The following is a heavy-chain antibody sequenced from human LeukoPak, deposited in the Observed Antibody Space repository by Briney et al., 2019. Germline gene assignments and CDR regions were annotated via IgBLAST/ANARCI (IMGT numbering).Heavy chain of an antibody. Sequence: ASVKVSCKASGYTFTGYYMHWVRQAPGQGLEWMGWINPNSGGTNYAQKFQGRVTMTRDTSISTAYMELSRLRSDDTAVYYCATSEDYYDSSGYYYALDYWGQGTLVTVSS. J-gene: IGHJ4*02. V-gene: IGHV1-2*02. CDR2: INPNSGGT. CDR1: GYTFTGYY. CDR3: ATSEDYYDSSGYYYALDY. D-gene: IGHD3-22*01.